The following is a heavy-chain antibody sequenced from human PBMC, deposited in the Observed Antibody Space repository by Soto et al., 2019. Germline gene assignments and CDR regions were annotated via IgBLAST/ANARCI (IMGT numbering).Heavy chain of an antibody. Sequence: QVQLQESGPGLVKPSQTLSLTCTVSGGSISSGGYYWSWFRQHPGKGLEWIGYIYYSGSTYYNPSLKSRVTIPVDTSKNQYPLKLSSVTAADTAVYYCARVITDDIVTGFWFDPWGQGTLVTVSS. J-gene: IGHJ5*02. CDR1: GGSISSGGYY. D-gene: IGHD3-9*01. CDR3: ARVITDDIVTGFWFDP. V-gene: IGHV4-31*03. CDR2: IYYSGST.